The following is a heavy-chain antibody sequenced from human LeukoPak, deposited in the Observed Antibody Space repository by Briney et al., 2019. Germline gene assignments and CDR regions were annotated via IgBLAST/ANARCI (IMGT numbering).Heavy chain of an antibody. D-gene: IGHD3-22*01. Sequence: ASVKVSCKASGYTFTGYYMHWVRQAPGQGLEWMGWINPNSGDTNYAQKFQGRVTMTRDTSINTAYMELSSLRSDDTAVYYCARDTYYYDSSGLAHFDLWGRGTLVTVSS. V-gene: IGHV1-2*02. CDR1: GYTFTGYY. J-gene: IGHJ2*01. CDR2: INPNSGDT. CDR3: ARDTYYYDSSGLAHFDL.